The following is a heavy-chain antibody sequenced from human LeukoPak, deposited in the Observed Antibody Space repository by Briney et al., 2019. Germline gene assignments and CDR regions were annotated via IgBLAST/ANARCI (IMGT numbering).Heavy chain of an antibody. V-gene: IGHV1-24*01. CDR1: GYTLTELS. J-gene: IGHJ6*02. CDR3: ATVSPSVGPNYYYGMDV. Sequence: GASVKVSCKVSGYTLTELSMHWVRQAPGKGLEWMGGFDPEDGETIYAQKFQGRVTMTEDTSTDTAYMELSSLRSEDTAVYYCATVSPSVGPNYYYGMDVWGQGTTVTVSS. CDR2: FDPEDGET. D-gene: IGHD4-23*01.